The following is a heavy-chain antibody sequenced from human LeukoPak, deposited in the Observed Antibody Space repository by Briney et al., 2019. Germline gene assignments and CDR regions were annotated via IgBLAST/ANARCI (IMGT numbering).Heavy chain of an antibody. V-gene: IGHV4-34*01. J-gene: IGHJ4*02. D-gene: IGHD2-15*01. CDR2: INHSGST. Sequence: SETLSLTCAVYGGSFSGYYWSWIRQPPGKGLEWIGEINHSGSTDYNPSLKSRLTISLDTSKNQFALKLSSVTAADTAVYYCARGVYCSGCNCYILFDYGGQGSLVTVSS. CDR3: ARGVYCSGCNCYILFDY. CDR1: GGSFSGYY.